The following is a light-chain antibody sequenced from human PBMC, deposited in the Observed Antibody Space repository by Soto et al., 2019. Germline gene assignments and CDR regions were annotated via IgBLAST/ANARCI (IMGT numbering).Light chain of an antibody. CDR2: LIS. CDR3: QHDGSS. CDR1: RTIISGQ. V-gene: IGKV3-20*01. J-gene: IGKJ2*01. Sequence: EIVLTQFPGTLSLSPGERATLSCRASRTIISGQFGWYQQKPGQAPRLLIYLISSRATGIPDRFSGSGSGPAFTLTISGLEPEDFAIYYCQHDGSSFGQGTKVEI.